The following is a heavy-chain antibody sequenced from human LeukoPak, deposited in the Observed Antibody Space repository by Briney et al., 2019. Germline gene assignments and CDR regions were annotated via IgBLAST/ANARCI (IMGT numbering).Heavy chain of an antibody. CDR1: GDSITSSNW. CDR3: ARVRAGCSSTSCYLDP. D-gene: IGHD2-2*01. J-gene: IGHJ5*02. CDR2: IYHSGSA. V-gene: IGHV4/OR15-8*01. Sequence: SETLSLTCVVSGDSITSSNWWNWVRQTPGKGLEWIGEIYHSGSAYYNPSLQTRVTISVDKSKNQFSLNLSSMTAADTAVYYCARVRAGCSSTSCYLDPWGQGTLVTVS.